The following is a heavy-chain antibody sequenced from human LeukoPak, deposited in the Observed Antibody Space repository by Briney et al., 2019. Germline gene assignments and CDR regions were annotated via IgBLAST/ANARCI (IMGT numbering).Heavy chain of an antibody. Sequence: PGASLRLSCAASGFSLSTYGVSWVRQPPGKGLEWVSGITGTGGSTYYADPVKGRFTVSRDTSKNTLYLQMNSLRAEDTAIYYCAKDHGTAVAGFYYWGQGTLVTVSS. CDR1: GFSLSTYG. CDR2: ITGTGGST. V-gene: IGHV3-23*01. CDR3: AKDHGTAVAGFYY. J-gene: IGHJ4*02. D-gene: IGHD6-19*01.